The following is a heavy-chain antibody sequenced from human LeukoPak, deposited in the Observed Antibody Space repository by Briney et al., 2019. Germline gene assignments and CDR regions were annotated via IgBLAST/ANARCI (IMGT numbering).Heavy chain of an antibody. CDR3: ASYSASYSSSWY. Sequence: GGSLRLSCAASEFTFSGYWMHWVRQAPGKGLVWVSRINTDGSSTTYADSVKGRFTISRDNAKNTLYLQMNSLRAEDMAVYYCASYSASYSSSWYWGQGTLVTVSS. J-gene: IGHJ4*02. CDR2: INTDGSST. V-gene: IGHV3-74*01. D-gene: IGHD6-13*01. CDR1: EFTFSGYW.